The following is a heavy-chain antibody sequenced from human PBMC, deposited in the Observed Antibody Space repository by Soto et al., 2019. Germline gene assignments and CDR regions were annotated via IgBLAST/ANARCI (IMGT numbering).Heavy chain of an antibody. CDR2: ITSDGRT. CDR3: AKDVRSIAARPLNFYYGMDV. Sequence: GGSLRLSCAASGFTFSSYAMSWVRQAPGKGLEWVSIITSDGRTYYADSVKGRFTISRDNSKNTVYLQMNSLRAEDTAVYYCAKDVRSIAARPLNFYYGMDVWGQGTTVTVSS. J-gene: IGHJ6*02. CDR1: GFTFSSYA. D-gene: IGHD6-6*01. V-gene: IGHV3-23*01.